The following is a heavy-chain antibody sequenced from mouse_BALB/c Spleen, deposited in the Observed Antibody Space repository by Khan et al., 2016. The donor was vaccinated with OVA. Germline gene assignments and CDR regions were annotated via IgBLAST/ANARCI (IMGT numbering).Heavy chain of an antibody. CDR2: ISPGRGDT. CDR1: GSTFTDYY. CDR3: ARRNYFGYTFAY. Sequence: VQLQESGAELARPGASVKLSCKASGSTFTDYYINWVKQRTGQGLEWIGEISPGRGDTYYNEKFKGKATLTAYKSSSTAYMQLNSLTSEASAVYFCARRNYFGYTFAYWGQGTLVTVSA. V-gene: IGHV1-77*01. J-gene: IGHJ3*01. D-gene: IGHD1-2*01.